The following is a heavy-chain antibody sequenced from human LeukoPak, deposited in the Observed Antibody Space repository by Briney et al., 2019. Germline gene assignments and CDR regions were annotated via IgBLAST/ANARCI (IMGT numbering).Heavy chain of an antibody. V-gene: IGHV3-15*01. D-gene: IGHD4-23*01. CDR3: TTPTPVVDY. J-gene: IGHJ4*02. CDR1: GFTFRTYW. Sequence: PGGSLRLSCAASGFTFRTYWMAWVRQAPGKGLEWVGRIKSKSDGGTTDYAAPVKDRFTISRDDSENTLYLQMNSLKIDDTAVYYRTTPTPVVDYWGQGTLVTVST. CDR2: IKSKSDGGTT.